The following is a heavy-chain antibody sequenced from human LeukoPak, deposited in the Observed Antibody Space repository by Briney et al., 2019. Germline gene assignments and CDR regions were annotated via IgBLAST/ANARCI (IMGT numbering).Heavy chain of an antibody. CDR2: IKQDGYEK. Sequence: GGSLRLSCVASGFTFSNYGMHWVRQTPEKGLEWVANIKQDGYEKYYVDSVKGRFTISRDNAKNSLYLQMSNLRAEDTAVYFCARGGGLDVWGQGATVTVSS. CDR3: ARGGGLDV. J-gene: IGHJ6*02. D-gene: IGHD3-16*01. CDR1: GFTFSNYG. V-gene: IGHV3-7*03.